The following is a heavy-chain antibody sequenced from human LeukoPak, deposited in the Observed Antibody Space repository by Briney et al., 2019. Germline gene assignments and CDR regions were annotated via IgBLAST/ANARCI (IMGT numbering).Heavy chain of an antibody. V-gene: IGHV3-53*01. CDR3: ARRAGDYSHPYDY. CDR1: GFTVSSNS. Sequence: GGSLRLSCTVSGFTVSSNSMSWVRQAPGKGLEWVSFIYTTGNTHNSDSVKGRFTISRGSSKNTLYLQMNSLRAENTAVYYCARRAGDYSHPYDYWGQGTLVTVSS. D-gene: IGHD3-22*01. J-gene: IGHJ4*02. CDR2: IYTTGNT.